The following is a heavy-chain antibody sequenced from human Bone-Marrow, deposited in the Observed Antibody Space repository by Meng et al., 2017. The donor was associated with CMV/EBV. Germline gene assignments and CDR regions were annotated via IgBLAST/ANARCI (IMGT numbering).Heavy chain of an antibody. J-gene: IGHJ4*02. V-gene: IGHV3-7*01. Sequence: GGSLRLSCAASGFTFNTYWMSWVRQAPGKGLEWVANIKPDGSEKYYVDSVKGRFTISRDNAKNSLYLQMNSLRVEDTAVYHCARYRGVDFWSGYYSFDQWGQGTLVTVSS. CDR2: IKPDGSEK. CDR3: ARYRGVDFWSGYYSFDQ. CDR1: GFTFNTYW. D-gene: IGHD3-3*01.